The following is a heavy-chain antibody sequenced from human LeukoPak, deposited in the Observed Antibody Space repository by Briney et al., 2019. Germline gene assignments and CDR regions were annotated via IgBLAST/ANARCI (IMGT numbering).Heavy chain of an antibody. V-gene: IGHV1-18*01. CDR3: ARDLGRRCSGGRCYYYSHYMDV. CDR1: GYTFTIYG. J-gene: IGHJ6*03. D-gene: IGHD2-15*01. CDR2: ISTYNGNT. Sequence: GASVTVSCKASGYTFTIYGISWVRQAPGQGLEWMGWISTYNGNTNYAQKLQGRVTMNTDTSTSTAYMELRSLRSDDTAVYYCARDLGRRCSGGRCYYYSHYMDVWGKGTTVTISS.